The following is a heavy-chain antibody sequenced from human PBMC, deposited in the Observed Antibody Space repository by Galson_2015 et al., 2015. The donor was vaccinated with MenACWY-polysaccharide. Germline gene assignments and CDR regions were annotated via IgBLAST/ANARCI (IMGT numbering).Heavy chain of an antibody. D-gene: IGHD3-22*01. Sequence: SLRLSCAASGFTFSSFWMSWVRQAPGKGLEGVAIIKQNGSEKYYVDSVKGRFSISRDNAKNPLYLQMNSLRSEDTAVYYCARDPLDSSGYTRGSVFDLWGRGTLVTVSS. J-gene: IGHJ2*01. V-gene: IGHV3-7*01. CDR3: ARDPLDSSGYTRGSVFDL. CDR1: GFTFSSFW. CDR2: IKQNGSEK.